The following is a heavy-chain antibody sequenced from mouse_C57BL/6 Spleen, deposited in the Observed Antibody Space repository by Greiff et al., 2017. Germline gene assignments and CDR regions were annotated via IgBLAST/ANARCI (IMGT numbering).Heavy chain of an antibody. CDR2: IYPGDGDT. Sequence: VQLQQSGPELVKPGASVKISCKASGYAFSSSWMNWVKQRPGKGLEWIGRIYPGDGDTNNNGKFKGKATLTADKSSSTAYMQLSSLTSEDSAVYFCAREDSSGYWFAYWGQGTLVTVSA. D-gene: IGHD3-2*02. CDR3: AREDSSGYWFAY. V-gene: IGHV1-82*01. J-gene: IGHJ3*01. CDR1: GYAFSSSW.